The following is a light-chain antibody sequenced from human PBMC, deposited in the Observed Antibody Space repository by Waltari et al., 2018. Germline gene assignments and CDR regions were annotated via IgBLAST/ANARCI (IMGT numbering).Light chain of an antibody. CDR2: LGS. J-gene: IGKJ4*02. Sequence: DIVMTQSPLSLPVTPGEPASISCRSSQSLLHSNGYNYLDWYLQKPGQSPQLLIYLGSNRASGVPDRFSGSGSGTDFTLKISRVEAEDVGVYYCMQALQTLFGGGTKVEIK. V-gene: IGKV2-28*01. CDR3: MQALQTL. CDR1: QSLLHSNGYNY.